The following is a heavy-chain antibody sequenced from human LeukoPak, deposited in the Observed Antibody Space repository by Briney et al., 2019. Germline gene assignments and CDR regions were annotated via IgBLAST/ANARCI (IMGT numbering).Heavy chain of an antibody. D-gene: IGHD4/OR15-4a*01. CDR1: GGSISSSSYY. V-gene: IGHV4-39*01. CDR3: TRTQSANYYVFDY. Sequence: PSETLSLTCTVSGGSISSSSYYWGWIRQPPGKGLEWIGSVYYSGSTYYNPSLKSRVTISVDTSRTQFSLSLSSVTAADTALYYRTRTQSANYYVFDYWGQGTLVTFSS. J-gene: IGHJ4*02. CDR2: VYYSGST.